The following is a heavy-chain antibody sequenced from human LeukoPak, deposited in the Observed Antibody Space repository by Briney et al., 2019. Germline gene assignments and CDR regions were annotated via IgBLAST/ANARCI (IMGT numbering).Heavy chain of an antibody. CDR1: GXSFTSYW. CDR3: ARRSGNYYGVDY. D-gene: IGHD1-26*01. Sequence: GESLKISCKVSGXSFTSYWIAWVRQMPGKGLEWMGIIYPDDSDTTYNPSFQGQVTISADKSISTAYLQWSSLKASDTAMYYCARRSGNYYGVDYWGQGTLVTVSS. V-gene: IGHV5-51*01. CDR2: IYPDDSDT. J-gene: IGHJ4*02.